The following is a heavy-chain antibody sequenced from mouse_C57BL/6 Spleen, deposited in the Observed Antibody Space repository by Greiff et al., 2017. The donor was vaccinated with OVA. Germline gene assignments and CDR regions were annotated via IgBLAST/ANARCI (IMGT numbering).Heavy chain of an antibody. CDR2: ISSGSSTI. Sequence: DVMLVESGGGLVKPGGSLKLSCAASGFTFSDYGMHWVRQAPEKGLEWVAYISSGSSTIYYADTVKGRFTISRDNAKNTLFLQMTSLRSEDTAMDYCARPLRGYFDYWGQGTTLTVSS. V-gene: IGHV5-17*01. CDR3: ARPLRGYFDY. CDR1: GFTFSDYG. D-gene: IGHD1-1*01. J-gene: IGHJ2*01.